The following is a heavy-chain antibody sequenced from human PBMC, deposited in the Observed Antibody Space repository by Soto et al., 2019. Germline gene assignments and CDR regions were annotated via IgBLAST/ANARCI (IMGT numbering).Heavy chain of an antibody. J-gene: IGHJ6*02. CDR2: ITPIFGTA. V-gene: IGHV1-69*06. D-gene: IGHD3-16*01. CDR3: ARGDDFDYYYGVDV. Sequence: QVRLVQSGAEVKKPGSSVKVSCKASGGTFSNHAISWVRQAPGQGLEWMGGITPIFGTANYAQKFQGRVTIIADTLTTTAYMELRSLTSEDTAVYYCARGDDFDYYYGVDVWGQGTTVTVSS. CDR1: GGTFSNHA.